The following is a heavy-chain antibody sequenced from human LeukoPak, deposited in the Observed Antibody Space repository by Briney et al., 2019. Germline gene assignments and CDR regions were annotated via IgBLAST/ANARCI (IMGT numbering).Heavy chain of an antibody. Sequence: GGSLRLSCAATGFTFSIYWMSWVRQAPGKGLEWVANIKQDGSEQYYVDSVKGRFTISRDNAKNSLYLQMNSLRAEDTAVYYCASHSTGWFLKDWGQGTLVTVSS. CDR1: GFTFSIYW. D-gene: IGHD6-19*01. CDR2: IKQDGSEQ. J-gene: IGHJ4*02. CDR3: ASHSTGWFLKD. V-gene: IGHV3-7*03.